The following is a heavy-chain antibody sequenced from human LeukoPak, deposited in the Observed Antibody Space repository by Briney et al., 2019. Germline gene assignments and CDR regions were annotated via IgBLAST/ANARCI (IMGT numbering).Heavy chain of an antibody. Sequence: GGSLRLSCAASGFTFSSYSMNWVRQAPGKGLEWVSYITFSSSIIYYADSVKGRFTISRENAKNSLYLQMNSLRAGDTAVYYCARAAYSSTWYSRYFDLWGRGTLVTVSS. V-gene: IGHV3-48*01. CDR3: ARAAYSSTWYSRYFDL. CDR2: ITFSSSII. CDR1: GFTFSSYS. J-gene: IGHJ2*01. D-gene: IGHD6-13*01.